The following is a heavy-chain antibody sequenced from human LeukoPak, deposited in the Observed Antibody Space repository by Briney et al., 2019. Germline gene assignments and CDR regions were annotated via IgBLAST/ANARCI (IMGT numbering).Heavy chain of an antibody. CDR1: GGSISSGDYY. V-gene: IGHV4-61*08. CDR3: ARTGFCSGDSCRIGTFDY. CDR2: IYYSGST. J-gene: IGHJ4*02. Sequence: SETLSLTCTVSGGSISSGDYYWSWIRQPPGKGLEWIGYIYYSGSTNYNPSLKSRVTISVDMSKNQFSLKLNSVTAADTAVYYCARTGFCSGDSCRIGTFDYWGQGTLVTVSS. D-gene: IGHD2-15*01.